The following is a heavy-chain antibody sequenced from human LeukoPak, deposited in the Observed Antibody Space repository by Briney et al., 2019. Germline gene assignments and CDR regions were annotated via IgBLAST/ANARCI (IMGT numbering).Heavy chain of an antibody. Sequence: PGGSLRLSCVASGFTFGDYYMSWIRQVPGRGLEWISKISTSGYSTFYTHSVKGRFTISRDNAKNSLYLQMNSLRAEDTAVYYCAELGITMIGGVWGKGTTVTISS. CDR1: GFTFGDYY. D-gene: IGHD3-10*01. J-gene: IGHJ6*04. CDR2: ISTSGYST. CDR3: AELGITMIGGV. V-gene: IGHV3-11*04.